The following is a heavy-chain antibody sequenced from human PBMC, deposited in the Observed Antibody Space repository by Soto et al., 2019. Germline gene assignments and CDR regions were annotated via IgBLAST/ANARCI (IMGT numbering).Heavy chain of an antibody. V-gene: IGHV3-7*01. Sequence: PGESLKISCVASGFSFSTYWMSWVRQAPGRGLEWVANVKPDASEKFYADSVKGRFTISRDNAKNSLYLEMSSLRVEDTAVYYCAQLRRGHWGQGTLVTVSS. D-gene: IGHD3-10*01. J-gene: IGHJ4*02. CDR1: GFSFSTYW. CDR2: VKPDASEK. CDR3: AQLRRGH.